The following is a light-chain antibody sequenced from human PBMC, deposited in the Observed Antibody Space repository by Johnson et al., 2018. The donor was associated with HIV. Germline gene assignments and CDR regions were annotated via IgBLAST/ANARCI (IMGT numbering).Light chain of an antibody. CDR1: YSNIGNNY. CDR2: EHN. J-gene: IGLJ1*01. V-gene: IGLV1-51*02. CDR3: VICYNSLNVYV. Sequence: QSVLTQPPSVSAAPGQQVTISCSGSYSNIGNNYVSWYQQLPGTAPKLLIHEHNKRPSGIPDRFHGYKSGTSATLDITGIPRGDEADYYCVICYNSLNVYVLGTATMVTVL.